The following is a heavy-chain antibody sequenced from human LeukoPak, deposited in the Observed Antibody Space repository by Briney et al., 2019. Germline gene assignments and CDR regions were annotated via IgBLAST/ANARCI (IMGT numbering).Heavy chain of an antibody. CDR2: ISSTGNYI. Sequence: GESLRLSCAVSGFTFSDHSMNWVRQAPGKGPEWVSFISSTGNYIYYADSVKGRFTISRDNGKNTLYLQMNSLRAEDTAVYYCARAQGNIVVVPAAISPDYWGQGTLVTVSS. J-gene: IGHJ4*02. CDR3: ARAQGNIVVVPAAISPDY. V-gene: IGHV3-21*01. D-gene: IGHD2-2*02. CDR1: GFTFSDHS.